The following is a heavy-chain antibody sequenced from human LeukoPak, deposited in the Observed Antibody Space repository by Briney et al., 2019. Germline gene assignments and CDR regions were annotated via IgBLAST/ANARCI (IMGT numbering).Heavy chain of an antibody. Sequence: PGTSLRLSCAASGFSFSSYGMHWVRQAPDKGLEWVAIISYDESHKYYGDSVRGRLTISRDNSKNTLYLQMDSLRVEDTAVYYCARGPAGTGFDYWGQGTLVTVSS. CDR3: ARGPAGTGFDY. D-gene: IGHD6-13*01. CDR1: GFSFSSYG. V-gene: IGHV3-30*03. CDR2: ISYDESHK. J-gene: IGHJ4*02.